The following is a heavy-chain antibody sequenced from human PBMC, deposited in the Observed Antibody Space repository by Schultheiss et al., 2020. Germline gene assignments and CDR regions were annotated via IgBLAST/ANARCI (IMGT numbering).Heavy chain of an antibody. D-gene: IGHD1-26*01. CDR2: IWNDGSNT. CDR3: EREASELLEVAY. Sequence: GGSLRLSCAASGFTFRHYGMHWVRQAPGKGLEWVAVIWNDGSNTSYADSVKGRFTISRDNSKNTLYLQMNSLRVEDTAVYYCEREASELLEVAYWGQGTLVTVSS. V-gene: IGHV3-33*01. CDR1: GFTFRHYG. J-gene: IGHJ4*02.